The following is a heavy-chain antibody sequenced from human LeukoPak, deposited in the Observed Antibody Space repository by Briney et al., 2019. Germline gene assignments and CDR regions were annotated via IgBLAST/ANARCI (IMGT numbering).Heavy chain of an antibody. J-gene: IGHJ4*02. D-gene: IGHD3-22*01. CDR2: IYPGDSDT. Sequence: GESLKISCKASGYSFTSYWIAWVRQMPGKGLEWMGIIYPGDSDTRYSPSFQGQVTTSADKSISTAYLQWSSLKASDTAMYYCARHTTPKSYYYDSSGYTDYWGQGTLVTVSS. CDR1: GYSFTSYW. V-gene: IGHV5-51*01. CDR3: ARHTTPKSYYYDSSGYTDY.